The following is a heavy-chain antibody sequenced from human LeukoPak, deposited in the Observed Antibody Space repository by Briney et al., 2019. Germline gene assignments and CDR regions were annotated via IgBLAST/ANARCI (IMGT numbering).Heavy chain of an antibody. V-gene: IGHV3-30*18. CDR1: GFMFSSYG. D-gene: IGHD1-26*01. J-gene: IGHJ5*02. CDR3: AKEVVASVGMGGHLYNWFDP. Sequence: GGSLRLSCAASGFMFSSYGMHWVRQAPGKGLEWVAVISHEESNKFYADSVRGRFTISRDNAKNTLYLQMDSLRAEDTDTYYCAKEVVASVGMGGHLYNWFDPWGQGTLVTVSS. CDR2: ISHEESNK.